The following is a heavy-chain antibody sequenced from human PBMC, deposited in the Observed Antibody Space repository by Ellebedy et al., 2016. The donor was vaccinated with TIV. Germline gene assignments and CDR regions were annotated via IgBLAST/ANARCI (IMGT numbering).Heavy chain of an antibody. Sequence: GESLKISCAASGLTLNNYAMNWVRQAPGKGLEWVSSISGSSTYIYYADSVKGRFAISRDNAKNSLYLQMNSLRAEDTAVYYCARKVPAPTTVPPNWYFDLWGRGTLVTVSS. D-gene: IGHD4-17*01. CDR3: ARKVPAPTTVPPNWYFDL. CDR2: ISGSSTYI. V-gene: IGHV3-21*01. CDR1: GLTLNNYA. J-gene: IGHJ2*01.